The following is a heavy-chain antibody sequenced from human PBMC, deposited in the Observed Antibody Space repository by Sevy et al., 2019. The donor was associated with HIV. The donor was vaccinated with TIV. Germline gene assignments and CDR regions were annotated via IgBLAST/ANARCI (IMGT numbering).Heavy chain of an antibody. Sequence: GGSLRLSCAASGLTFSSYAMHWVRQAPGRGLEWVTAISYDGSKKYYADSVKGRFTISRDNSKNTLYLQMNSLRDEDTAVYYCITAGNEVGDYWGQGTLVTVSS. CDR1: GLTFSSYA. D-gene: IGHD6-13*01. CDR3: ITAGNEVGDY. J-gene: IGHJ4*02. V-gene: IGHV3-30-3*01. CDR2: ISYDGSKK.